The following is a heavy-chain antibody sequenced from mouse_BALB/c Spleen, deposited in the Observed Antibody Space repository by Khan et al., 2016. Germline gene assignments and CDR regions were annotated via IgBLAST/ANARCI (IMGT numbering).Heavy chain of an antibody. CDR1: GYTFTDYA. D-gene: IGHD2-1*01. V-gene: IGHV1S137*01. CDR2: ISTFYGDT. CDR3: AREGLNYDFAMVY. Sequence: VQLQESGAELVRPGVSVKISCKGSGYTFTDYAIHWVKQSHAKSLEWIGVISTFYGDTTYNQKFEGKATLTVDKSSSAAYLELARLTSEDSAIYYCAREGLNYDFAMVYWGQGTSVTVSS. J-gene: IGHJ4*01.